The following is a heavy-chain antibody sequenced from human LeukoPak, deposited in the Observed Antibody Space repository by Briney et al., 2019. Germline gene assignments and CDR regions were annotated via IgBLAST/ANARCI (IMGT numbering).Heavy chain of an antibody. J-gene: IGHJ6*03. V-gene: IGHV4-39*01. Sequence: SETLSLTCTVSGGSISSGGYYWSWIRQHPGKGLEWIGYIYYSGSTYYNPSLKSRVTISVDTSKNQFSLKLSSVTAADTAVYYCARQIELNYYYMDVWGKGTTVTVSS. CDR1: GGSISSGGYY. CDR2: IYYSGST. D-gene: IGHD1-1*01. CDR3: ARQIELNYYYMDV.